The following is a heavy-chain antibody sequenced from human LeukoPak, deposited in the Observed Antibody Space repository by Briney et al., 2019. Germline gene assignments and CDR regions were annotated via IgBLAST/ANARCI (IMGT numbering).Heavy chain of an antibody. V-gene: IGHV3-30-3*01. CDR1: GFTFSSYA. CDR2: ISYDGSNK. CDR3: ARDYYDSSGYYLYNWFDP. D-gene: IGHD3-22*01. J-gene: IGHJ5*02. Sequence: GRSLRLSCAASGFTFSSYAMHWVRQAPGKGLEWVAVISYDGSNKYYADSVKGRFTISRDNSKNTLYLQMSSLRAEDTAVYYCARDYYDSSGYYLYNWFDPWGQGTLVTVSS.